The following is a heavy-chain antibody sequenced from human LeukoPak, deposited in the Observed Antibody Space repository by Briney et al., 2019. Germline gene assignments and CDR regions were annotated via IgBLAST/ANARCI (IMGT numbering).Heavy chain of an antibody. CDR3: ASASAWLQGFDY. J-gene: IGHJ4*02. V-gene: IGHV1-2*06. Sequence: ASVKISCKVSGYTFTDYYMHWVQQAPGKGLEWMGRINPNSGGTNYAQKFQGRVTMTRDTSISTAYMELSRLRSDDTAVYYCASASAWLQGFDYSGQGTLVTVSS. CDR1: GYTFTDYY. D-gene: IGHD5-24*01. CDR2: INPNSGGT.